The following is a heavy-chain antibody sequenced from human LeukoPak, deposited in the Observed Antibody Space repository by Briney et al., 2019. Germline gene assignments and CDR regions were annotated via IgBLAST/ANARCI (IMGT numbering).Heavy chain of an antibody. Sequence: ASVKVSCKASGYSFSNYDINWVRLRQATGQGPEWMGCMNPHSGDTGSPQRFRGRVSMTWDTSISTAYLELSGLTSDGTAVYYCARGPDTSSWTAEYFQHWGQGTLVTVSS. V-gene: IGHV1-8*01. CDR1: GYSFSNYD. CDR3: ARGPDTSSWTAEYFQH. J-gene: IGHJ1*01. CDR2: MNPHSGDT. D-gene: IGHD6-13*01.